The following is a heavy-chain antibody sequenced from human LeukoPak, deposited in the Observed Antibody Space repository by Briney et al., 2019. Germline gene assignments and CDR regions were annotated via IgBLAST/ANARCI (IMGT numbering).Heavy chain of an antibody. CDR2: INSDGSWT. CDR1: GTYW. D-gene: IGHD3-22*01. V-gene: IGHV3-74*01. J-gene: IGHJ4*02. CDR3: VTFYETY. Sequence: GGSLRLSCAASGTYWMHWVRQAPGKGLVWVSHINSDGSWTGYADSAKGRFTISKDNAKNTVSLQMNNLRAEDTAVYYCVTFYETYWGRGTLVTVSS.